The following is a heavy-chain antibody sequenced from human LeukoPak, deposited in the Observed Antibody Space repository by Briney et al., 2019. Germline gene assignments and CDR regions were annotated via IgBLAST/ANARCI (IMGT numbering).Heavy chain of an antibody. CDR1: GFTFDDYA. Sequence: PGGSLRLSCAASGFTFDDYAMHWVRQAPGKGLEWVSLISGDGRSTYFADSVKGRLTISRVNSKNSLYLQMNSLRTEDTALYFCAKVYRYYDSSCQHWGQGTLVTVSS. D-gene: IGHD3-22*01. J-gene: IGHJ1*01. V-gene: IGHV3-43*02. CDR2: ISGDGRST. CDR3: AKVYRYYDSSCQH.